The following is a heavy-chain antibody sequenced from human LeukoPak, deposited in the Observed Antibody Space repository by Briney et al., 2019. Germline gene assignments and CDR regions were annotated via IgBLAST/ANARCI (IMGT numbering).Heavy chain of an antibody. V-gene: IGHV1-18*01. J-gene: IGHJ4*02. Sequence: ASVKVSCKASTYTFTSYGISWVRQAPGQGLEWMGWISAYNGNTNYAQNFQGRVTMTTDTSTSTAYMELRSLRSDDTAVYYCARDAISRGIIDYWGQGTLVTVSS. CDR3: ARDAISRGIIDY. CDR1: TYTFTSYG. CDR2: ISAYNGNT. D-gene: IGHD3-10*01.